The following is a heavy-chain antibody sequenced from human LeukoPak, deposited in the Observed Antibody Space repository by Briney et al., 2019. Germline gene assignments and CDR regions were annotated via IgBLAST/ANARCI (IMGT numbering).Heavy chain of an antibody. CDR2: IKLDGSEK. V-gene: IGHV3-7*01. CDR3: ARGHSISPNWIDP. Sequence: GGSLRLSCAASGSTFSNYWMTWVRQAPGKGLEWVANIKLDGSEKYYVDSVKGRFTISRDNAKNSLYLQMNSLRAEDTAVYYCARGHSISPNWIDPWGQGTLVTVSS. CDR1: GSTFSNYW. J-gene: IGHJ5*02. D-gene: IGHD6-13*01.